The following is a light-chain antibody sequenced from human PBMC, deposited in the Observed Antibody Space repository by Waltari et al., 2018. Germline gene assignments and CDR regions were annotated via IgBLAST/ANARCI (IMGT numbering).Light chain of an antibody. V-gene: IGKV1-5*03. CDR2: KVF. CDR3: QHYHSYPFT. Sequence: DIQMTQSPSTLSASVGERVTITCRASQSISSWLAWYQQKPGKAPKLLIYKVFSLESGVPSRFSGSGSGTEFTLTISSLQPDDFATYYCQHYHSYPFTFGPGTKVDIK. J-gene: IGKJ3*01. CDR1: QSISSW.